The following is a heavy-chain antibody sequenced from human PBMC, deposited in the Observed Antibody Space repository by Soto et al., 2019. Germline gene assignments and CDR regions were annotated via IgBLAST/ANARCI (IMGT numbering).Heavy chain of an antibody. CDR1: GGSISSYY. CDR3: ARSTVDDDLDY. J-gene: IGHJ4*02. D-gene: IGHD4-4*01. CDR2: IYYSGSN. Sequence: QVQLQESGPGLVKPSETLSLTCTVSGGSISSYYWSWIRQPPGKGREWIGYIYYSGSNNYNPSLKGRVTISVDKSKSQFSLMLRTVTAADTDVYYCARSTVDDDLDYWCQGTLVTVSS. V-gene: IGHV4-59*01.